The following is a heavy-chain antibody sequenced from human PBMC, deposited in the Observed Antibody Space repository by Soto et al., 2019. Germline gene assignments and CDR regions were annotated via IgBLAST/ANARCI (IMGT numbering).Heavy chain of an antibody. CDR2: IYYSGNT. CDR1: GGSISSYY. D-gene: IGHD1-7*01. J-gene: IGHJ5*02. Sequence: SETLSLTCSVSGGSISSYYWSWIRQPPGKGLEWIGYIYYSGNTNYNPSLKSRITISIDTSKNQFSLNLTSVTAADTAVYYCARGMVGYNWNYRWFDPWGQGTPVTVSS. V-gene: IGHV4-59*01. CDR3: ARGMVGYNWNYRWFDP.